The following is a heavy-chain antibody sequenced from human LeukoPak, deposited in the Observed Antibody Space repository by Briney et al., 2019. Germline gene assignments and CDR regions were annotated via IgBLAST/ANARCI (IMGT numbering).Heavy chain of an antibody. CDR2: ISSSGSTI. CDR1: GFTLSDYY. CDR3: ARVLTFGELSLAP. D-gene: IGHD3-10*01. V-gene: IGHV3-11*01. J-gene: IGHJ5*02. Sequence: GGSLRLSCAASGFTLSDYYMSWIRQAPGKGLEWISYISSSGSTIFYADSVKGRFTISRDNAKNSLYLQMNSLRAEDTAVYYCARVLTFGELSLAPWGQGTLVTVSS.